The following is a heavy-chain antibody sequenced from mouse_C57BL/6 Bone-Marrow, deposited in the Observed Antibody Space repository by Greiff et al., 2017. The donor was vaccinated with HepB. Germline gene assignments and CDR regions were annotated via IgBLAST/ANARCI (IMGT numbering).Heavy chain of an antibody. V-gene: IGHV1-4*01. J-gene: IGHJ2*01. CDR1: GYTFTSYT. CDR2: INPSSGYT. Sequence: VQLVESGAELARPGASVKMSCKASGYTFTSYTMHWVKQRPGQGLEWIGYINPSSGYTKYNQKFKDKATLTADKSSSTAYMQLSSLTSEDSAVYYCARSWLLPLFDYWGQGTTLTVSS. CDR3: ARSWLLPLFDY. D-gene: IGHD2-3*01.